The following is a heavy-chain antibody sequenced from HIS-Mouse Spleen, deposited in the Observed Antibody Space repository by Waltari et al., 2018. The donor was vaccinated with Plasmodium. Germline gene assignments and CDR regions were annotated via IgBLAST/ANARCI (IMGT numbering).Heavy chain of an antibody. CDR3: ARGPGYSSGWYYFDY. V-gene: IGHV4-34*01. D-gene: IGHD6-19*01. Sequence: QVQLQQWGAGLLKPSETLSLTCAVYGGSFSGYYWSWIRKPPGKGLEGNGEINHSGSANDNPYPKSRGTISVDTSKNQFSRKLSSVTAADTAVYYCARGPGYSSGWYYFDYWGQGTLVTVSS. CDR2: INHSGSA. CDR1: GGSFSGYY. J-gene: IGHJ4*02.